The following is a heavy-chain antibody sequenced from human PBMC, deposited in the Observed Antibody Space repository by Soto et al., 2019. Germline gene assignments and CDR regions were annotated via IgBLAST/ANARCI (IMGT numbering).Heavy chain of an antibody. Sequence: QLQLQESGPGLVKPSETLSLTCTVSGDSLKSGSYHWAWIRQPPGGGLDFIASIYYPGTSYYNPSLKSRVPISVDTSRNQVSVKVASVTAADTATYFCVRHVGDRLWYFDYWGQGTLVTVSS. CDR1: GDSLKSGSYH. CDR3: VRHVGDRLWYFDY. J-gene: IGHJ4*02. CDR2: IYYPGTS. D-gene: IGHD2-21*01. V-gene: IGHV4-39*01.